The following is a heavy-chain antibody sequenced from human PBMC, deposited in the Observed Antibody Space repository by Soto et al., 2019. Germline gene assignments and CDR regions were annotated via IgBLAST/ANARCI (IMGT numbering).Heavy chain of an antibody. CDR2: ISGSGGST. Sequence: EVQLLESGGGLVQPGGSLRLSCAASGFTFSSYAMSWVRQAPGKGLEWVSAISGSGGSTYYADSVKGRFTISRDNSKNTLYLQMNSLRAEDTAVYYCAKVHHFWRGYYYYGMDVWGQGTTVTVSS. D-gene: IGHD3-3*02. V-gene: IGHV3-23*01. CDR3: AKVHHFWRGYYYYGMDV. J-gene: IGHJ6*02. CDR1: GFTFSSYA.